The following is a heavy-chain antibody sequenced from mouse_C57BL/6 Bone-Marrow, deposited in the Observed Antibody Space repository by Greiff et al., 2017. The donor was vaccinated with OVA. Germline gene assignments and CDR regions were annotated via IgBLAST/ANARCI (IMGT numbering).Heavy chain of an antibody. CDR1: GYTFTSYW. V-gene: IGHV1-55*01. D-gene: IGHD1-1*01. CDR3: AGWSITTVVADY. CDR2: IYPGSGST. J-gene: IGHJ2*01. Sequence: VQLQQPGAELVKPGASVKMSCKASGYTFTSYWITWVKQRPGQGLEWIGDIYPGSGSTNYNEKFKSKATLTVDTSSSTAYMQLSSLTSEDSAVXYCAGWSITTVVADYWGQGTTLTVSS.